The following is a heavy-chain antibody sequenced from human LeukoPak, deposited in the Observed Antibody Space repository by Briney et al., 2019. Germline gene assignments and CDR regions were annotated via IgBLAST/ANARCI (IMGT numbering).Heavy chain of an antibody. J-gene: IGHJ4*02. D-gene: IGHD3-22*01. CDR3: ARGRGVPYYYDSSGYYPADY. Sequence: SETLSLTCTVSGDSIGSSTYYWGWIRQPPGKGLEWIANIFYTGSTYYNPSLKSRVTISVDTSKNQFSLKLSSVTAADTAVYYCARGRGVPYYYDSSGYYPADYWGQGTLVTVSS. V-gene: IGHV4-39*07. CDR2: IFYTGST. CDR1: GDSIGSSTYY.